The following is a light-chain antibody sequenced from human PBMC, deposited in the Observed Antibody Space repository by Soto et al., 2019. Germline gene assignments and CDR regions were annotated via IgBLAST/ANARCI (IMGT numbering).Light chain of an antibody. CDR3: CSYAGSYTHF. CDR2: DVS. CDR1: SSDVGGNTY. Sequence: QSALTQPHSVSGSPGQSVTISCTGTSSDVGGNTYFSCYQPHPGKAPNLIIYDVSERPSGVPDRFSGSKSGNTGNTAALTISGLQAEAEADYYCCSYAGSYTHFFGSGTKVTVL. V-gene: IGLV2-11*01. J-gene: IGLJ1*01.